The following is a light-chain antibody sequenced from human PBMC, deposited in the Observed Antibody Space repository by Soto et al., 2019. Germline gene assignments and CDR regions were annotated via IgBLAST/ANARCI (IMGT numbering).Light chain of an antibody. Sequence: QSALTQPASVSGSPGQSITISCTGTSSDVGTYNLVSWYQQHPGKAPKLLISEVDKRPSGVSNRFSGSKSGNRASLTISGLQAEDEADYYCCSYASTITWVFGGGTKLPVL. V-gene: IGLV2-23*02. CDR3: CSYASTITWV. J-gene: IGLJ3*02. CDR2: EVD. CDR1: SSDVGTYNL.